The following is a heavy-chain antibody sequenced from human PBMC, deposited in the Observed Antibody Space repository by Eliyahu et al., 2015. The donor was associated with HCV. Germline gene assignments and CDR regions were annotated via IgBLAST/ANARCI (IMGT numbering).Heavy chain of an antibody. CDR1: GGSISSYY. Sequence: QVQLQESGPGLVKPSETLSLTCTVSGGSISSYYWSWIRQPPGKGLEWIGYSYYSGSTNYNPSLKSRVTISVDTSKNQFSLKLSSVTAADTAVYYCARGLSVEEVWYFDLWGRGTLVTVSS. CDR3: ARGLSVEEVWYFDL. CDR2: SYYSGST. V-gene: IGHV4-59*01. J-gene: IGHJ2*01.